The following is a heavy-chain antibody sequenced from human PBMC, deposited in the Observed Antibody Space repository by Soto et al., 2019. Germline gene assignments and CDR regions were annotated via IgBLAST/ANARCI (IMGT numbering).Heavy chain of an antibody. V-gene: IGHV4-59*01. J-gene: IGHJ4*02. Sequence: QVQLQESGPGLVKPSETLSLTCTVSGGSISSYYWSWIRQPPGKGLEWIGYIYYSGSTNYNPSLKSRVTISVDTSKNQFSLKLSSVTAADTAVYYCARGGAGVTTDYWGQGTLVTVSS. CDR2: IYYSGST. CDR1: GGSISSYY. CDR3: ARGGAGVTTDY. D-gene: IGHD4-17*01.